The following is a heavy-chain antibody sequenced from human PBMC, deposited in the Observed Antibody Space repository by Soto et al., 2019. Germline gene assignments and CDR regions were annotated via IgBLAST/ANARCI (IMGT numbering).Heavy chain of an antibody. CDR2: IKSKTNGGTT. J-gene: IGHJ4*02. D-gene: IGHD2-8*01. CDR1: GLTLSSAW. Sequence: TGGSLRLSCAASGLTLSSAWVIWVRQAPGKGLEGVGRIKSKTNGGTTDYPAPVKGRLTISRDDSKNMLYLQMDSLKTEDTAVYYCAISMSTPGAFDYWGQGTLVTVSS. CDR3: AISMSTPGAFDY. V-gene: IGHV3-15*01.